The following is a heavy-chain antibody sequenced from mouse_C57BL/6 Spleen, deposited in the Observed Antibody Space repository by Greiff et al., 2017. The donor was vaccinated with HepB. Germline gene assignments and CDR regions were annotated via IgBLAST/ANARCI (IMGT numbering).Heavy chain of an antibody. D-gene: IGHD4-1*01. CDR1: GYTFTSYW. V-gene: IGHV1-7*01. J-gene: IGHJ2*01. CDR3: VRRQTGNYVDY. Sequence: VQLVESGAELAKPGASVKLSCKASGYTFTSYWMHWVKQRPGQGLEWIGYINPSSGYTKYNQKFKDKATLTADKSSSTAYMQLSSLTYEDSAVYYCVRRQTGNYVDYWGQVTTLTVSS. CDR2: INPSSGYT.